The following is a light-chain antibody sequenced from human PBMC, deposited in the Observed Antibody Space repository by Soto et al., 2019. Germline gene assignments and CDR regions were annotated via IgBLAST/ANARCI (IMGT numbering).Light chain of an antibody. J-gene: IGKJ2*01. Sequence: DIQMTQSPSSLSAAVGDRVTITCRASQDINKYLNWYHQTPGKAPKLLIFSTSTLYSGVPSRFSGSRSETDFTLTISSLQPEDFATYYCQQSYSSPYTFGQGTKVEIK. V-gene: IGKV1-39*01. CDR3: QQSYSSPYT. CDR2: STS. CDR1: QDINKY.